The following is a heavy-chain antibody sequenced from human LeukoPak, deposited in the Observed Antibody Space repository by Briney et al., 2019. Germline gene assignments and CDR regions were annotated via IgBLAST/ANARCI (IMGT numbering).Heavy chain of an antibody. CDR3: ASAERYYDFWSGYSGFDY. Sequence: SGGSLRLSCAASGFTFSSYSMNWVRQAPGKGLEWVSYISSSSSTIYHADSVKGRFTISRDNAKNSLYLQMNSLRDEDTAVYYCASAERYYDFWSGYSGFDYWGQGTLVTVSS. CDR1: GFTFSSYS. J-gene: IGHJ4*02. V-gene: IGHV3-48*02. CDR2: ISSSSSTI. D-gene: IGHD3-3*01.